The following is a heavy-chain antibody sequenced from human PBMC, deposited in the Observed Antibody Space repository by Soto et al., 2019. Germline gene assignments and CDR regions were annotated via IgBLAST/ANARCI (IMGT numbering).Heavy chain of an antibody. D-gene: IGHD3-10*01. CDR1: GYTFTSYG. CDR2: ISAYNGYT. Sequence: ASVKVSCKASGYTFTSYGLTWVRQAPGQGLEWMGWISAYNGYTKYAEKLQGRVTLTTDTSTSTAYMELGSLRSDDTAVYYCARMRVIQGSFMVREVIMTSDYWGQGTLVTVSS. J-gene: IGHJ4*02. CDR3: ARMRVIQGSFMVREVIMTSDY. V-gene: IGHV1-18*01.